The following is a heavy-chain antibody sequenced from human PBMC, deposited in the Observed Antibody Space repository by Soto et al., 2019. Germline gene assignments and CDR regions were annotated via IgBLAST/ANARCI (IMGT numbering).Heavy chain of an antibody. CDR3: EREETAADPQFDY. V-gene: IGHV3-33*01. CDR2: IWYDGSNK. Sequence: QVQLVESGGGVVQPGRSLRLSCAASGFTFSSYGMHWVRQAPGKGLEWVAVIWYDGSNKYYADSVKGRFTISRDNSMNKLYLQMNSLTAEDMAVYYCEREETAADPQFDYCGQGTLVTVSS. D-gene: IGHD6-13*01. CDR1: GFTFSSYG. J-gene: IGHJ4*02.